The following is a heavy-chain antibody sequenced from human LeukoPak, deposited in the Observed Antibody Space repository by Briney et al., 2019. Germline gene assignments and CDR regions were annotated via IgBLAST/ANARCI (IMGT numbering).Heavy chain of an antibody. D-gene: IGHD6-19*01. CDR1: GGSISSYY. J-gene: IGHJ5*02. V-gene: IGHV4-4*08. CDR3: ARESSGGWFDP. Sequence: SETLSLTCTVSGGSISSYYWSWIRQPPGKGLEWIGYIYYSGSTYYNPSLKSRVTISVDTSKNQFSLKLSSVTAADTAVYYCARESSGGWFDPWGQGTLVTVSS. CDR2: IYYSGST.